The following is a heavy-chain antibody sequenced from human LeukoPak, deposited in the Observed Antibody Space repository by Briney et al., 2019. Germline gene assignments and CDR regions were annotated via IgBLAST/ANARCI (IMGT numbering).Heavy chain of an antibody. CDR1: GFTFSSYS. D-gene: IGHD4-17*01. CDR3: ARTPLDDYGDYFDY. CDR2: ISSSSSYI. J-gene: IGHJ4*02. V-gene: IGHV3-21*01. Sequence: QPGGSLRLSCAASGFTFSSYSMNWVRQAPGKGLEWVSSISSSSSYIYYADSVKGRFTISRDNAMNSLYLQMNSLRAEDTAVYYCARTPLDDYGDYFDYWGQGTLVTVSS.